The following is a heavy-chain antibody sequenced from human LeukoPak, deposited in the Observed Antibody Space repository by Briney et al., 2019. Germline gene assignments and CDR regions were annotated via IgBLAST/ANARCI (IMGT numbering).Heavy chain of an antibody. J-gene: IGHJ4*02. CDR2: INHSGST. V-gene: IGHV4-34*01. CDR3: ARVRPSGVLYEATIPYYFDY. CDR1: GGSFSGYY. D-gene: IGHD5-12*01. Sequence: NTSETLSLTCAVYGGSFSGYYWSWIRQPPGKGLEWIGEINHSGSTNYNPSLKSRVTISVDTSKNQFSLKLSSVTAADTAVYYCARVRPSGVLYEATIPYYFDYWGQGTLVTVSS.